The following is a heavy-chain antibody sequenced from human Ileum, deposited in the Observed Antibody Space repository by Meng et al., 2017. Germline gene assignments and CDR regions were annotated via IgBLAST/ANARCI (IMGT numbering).Heavy chain of an antibody. V-gene: IGHV3-11*04. CDR2: ISSGGSTT. J-gene: IGHJ6*02. CDR1: GFTLRNYY. D-gene: IGHD6-13*01. CDR3: ARDLEYNKEYSSSWYYYFYGMDV. Sequence: GESLKIPCEASGFTLRNYYMTWVRQAPGKGPEGVSYISSGGSTTSYADSVKGRFTISRDNAKNSLFLQMNSLRAEDTAVYFCARDLEYNKEYSSSWYYYFYGMDVWGQGTTVTVSS.